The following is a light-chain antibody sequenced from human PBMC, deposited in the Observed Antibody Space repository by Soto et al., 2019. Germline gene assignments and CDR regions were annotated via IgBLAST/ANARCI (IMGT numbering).Light chain of an antibody. CDR2: DAS. CDR3: QQYDNLLLT. CDR1: QDISNY. J-gene: IGKJ3*01. Sequence: DIQMTQSPSSLSASVGDRVTITCQARQDISNYLNWYQQKPGKAPKLLIYDASNLETGVPSRFSGSGSGTDFTFTISSLQAEDNATYYCQQYDNLLLTFGPGTKVDIK. V-gene: IGKV1-33*01.